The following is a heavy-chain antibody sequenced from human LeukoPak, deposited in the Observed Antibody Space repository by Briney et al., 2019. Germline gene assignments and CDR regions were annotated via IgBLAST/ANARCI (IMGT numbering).Heavy chain of an antibody. V-gene: IGHV4-39*01. CDR1: GGSISNSNYY. Sequence: SETLSLTCTVSGGSISNSNYYWGWIRQPPGKGLEWIGNIYYSGSTYYNPSLRSRVTISVDTSKNQFSLKLSSVTAADTAVYYCARIPTNAVPAAHNGSDIWGQGTMLTVSS. J-gene: IGHJ3*02. CDR2: IYYSGST. CDR3: ARIPTNAVPAAHNGSDI. D-gene: IGHD2-2*01.